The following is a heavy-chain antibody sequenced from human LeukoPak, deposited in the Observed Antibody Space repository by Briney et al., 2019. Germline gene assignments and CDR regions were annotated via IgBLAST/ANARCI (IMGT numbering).Heavy chain of an antibody. CDR3: ARDYYDSSGYHDY. CDR2: INPNSGGT. CDR1: GYTFTDYY. D-gene: IGHD3-22*01. J-gene: IGHJ4*02. Sequence: ASVKVSCKASGYTFTDYYMHWVRQAPGQGLEWMGWINPNSGGTNYAQKFQGRVTMTRDTSISTAYMELSRLRSDDTAVYYCARDYYDSSGYHDYWGQGTLVTVSS. V-gene: IGHV1-2*02.